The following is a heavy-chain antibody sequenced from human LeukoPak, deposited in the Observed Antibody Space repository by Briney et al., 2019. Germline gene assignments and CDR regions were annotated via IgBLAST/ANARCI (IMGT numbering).Heavy chain of an antibody. CDR3: ARVHRRCSSTSCYRAAWFDP. V-gene: IGHV1-8*03. D-gene: IGHD2-2*01. CDR2: MNPRSGNT. J-gene: IGHJ5*02. Sequence: EASVKVSCKASGYTFTSDDINWVRQATGQGLEWMGWMNPRSGNTGYAQKFQGRVTITRNTSISTAYMEVSSLRSEDTAVYYCARVHRRCSSTSCYRAAWFDPWGQGTLVTVSS. CDR1: GYTFTSDD.